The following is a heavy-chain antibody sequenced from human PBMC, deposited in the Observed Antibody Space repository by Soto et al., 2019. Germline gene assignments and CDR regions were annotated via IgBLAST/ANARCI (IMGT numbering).Heavy chain of an antibody. CDR1: GGSISSGGYY. Sequence: QVQLQESGPGLVKPSQTLSLTCTVSGGSISSGGYYWSWIRQHPGNGLEWIGYIYYSGSTYYNPSLKSRVTISVDTSKNQFSLKLSSVTAADTAVYYCARDHGGSYSVNWFDPWGQGTLVTVSS. CDR2: IYYSGST. J-gene: IGHJ5*02. CDR3: ARDHGGSYSVNWFDP. D-gene: IGHD1-26*01. V-gene: IGHV4-31*03.